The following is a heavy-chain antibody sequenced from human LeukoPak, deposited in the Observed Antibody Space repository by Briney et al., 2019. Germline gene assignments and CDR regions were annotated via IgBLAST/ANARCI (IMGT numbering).Heavy chain of an antibody. V-gene: IGHV3-23*01. D-gene: IGHD6-13*01. CDR3: ARSSSSWFFDF. CDR1: GFTFSDYA. CDR2: ISGSGGTT. Sequence: PGGSLRLSCAASGFTFSDYAMSWVRQAPGKGLEWVSTISGSGGTTYYADSVKGRFTISRDNSKNTLYLQMDTLRADDTAVYYCARSSSSWFFDFWGRGTLVTVSS. J-gene: IGHJ4*02.